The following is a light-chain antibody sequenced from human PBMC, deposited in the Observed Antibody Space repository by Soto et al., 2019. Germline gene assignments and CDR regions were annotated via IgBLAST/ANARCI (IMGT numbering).Light chain of an antibody. CDR1: QSISSY. CDR2: GAS. Sequence: EIVLTQSPATLSLSPGERATLSCRASQSISSYLAWYQQKPGQAPRLLIYGASNRATGIPDRFSGSGSGTDFTLTISSLQPDDFATYYCQQYNSYSITFGQGTRLEIK. J-gene: IGKJ5*01. V-gene: IGKV3-11*01. CDR3: QQYNSYSIT.